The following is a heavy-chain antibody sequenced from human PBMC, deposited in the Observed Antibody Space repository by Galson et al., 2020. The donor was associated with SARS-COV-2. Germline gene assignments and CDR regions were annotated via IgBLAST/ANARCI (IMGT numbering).Heavy chain of an antibody. J-gene: IGHJ5*02. CDR2: ISAYNGNT. CDR1: GYTFTSYG. Sequence: ASVKVSCKASGYTFTSYGISWVRQAPGQGLEWMGWISAYNGNTNYAQKLQGRVTMTTDTSTSTAYMELRSLRSDDTAVYYCARGLGYCSGGSCRTGRWFDPWGQGTLVTVSS. V-gene: IGHV1-18*01. CDR3: ARGLGYCSGGSCRTGRWFDP. D-gene: IGHD2-15*01.